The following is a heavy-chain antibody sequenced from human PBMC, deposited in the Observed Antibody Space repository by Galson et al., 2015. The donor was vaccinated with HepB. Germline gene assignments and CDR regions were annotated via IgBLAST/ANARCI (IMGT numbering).Heavy chain of an antibody. Sequence: SLRLSCAASGFTFDDYAMHWVRQAPGKGLEWVSLISWDGGSTYYADSVKGRFTISRDNSKNSLYLQMNSLRAEDTALYYCAKDSGDIVATIGYVDYWGQGTLVTVSS. D-gene: IGHD5-12*01. V-gene: IGHV3-43D*03. CDR3: AKDSGDIVATIGYVDY. CDR1: GFTFDDYA. J-gene: IGHJ4*02. CDR2: ISWDGGST.